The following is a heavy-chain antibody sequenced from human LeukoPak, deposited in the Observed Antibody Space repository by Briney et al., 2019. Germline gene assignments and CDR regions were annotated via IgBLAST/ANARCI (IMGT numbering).Heavy chain of an antibody. J-gene: IGHJ4*02. CDR3: AKKEGSGSYRPFDY. CDR2: ISGSGGST. CDR1: GFTFSNYA. D-gene: IGHD3-10*01. Sequence: GGSLRLSCAASGFTFSNYAMSWVRQAPGKGLEWVSAISGSGGSTYYADSVKGRFTISRDNSKNTLYLQMNSLRAEDTAVYYCAKKEGSGSYRPFDYWGQGTLVTVSS. V-gene: IGHV3-23*01.